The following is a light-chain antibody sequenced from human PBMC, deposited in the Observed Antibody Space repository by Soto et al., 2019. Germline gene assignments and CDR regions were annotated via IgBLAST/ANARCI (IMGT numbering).Light chain of an antibody. V-gene: IGKV3-20*01. CDR1: QSVSSRS. Sequence: EIAMTQSPATLSVSPGGRATLSCRASQSVSSRSLAWYQQKPGQAPRLLISDASNRAADIPDRFSGSGSGTDFTLTISRLEPEDFAVYYCQQYVSSPATFGGGTKVDIK. CDR2: DAS. CDR3: QQYVSSPAT. J-gene: IGKJ4*01.